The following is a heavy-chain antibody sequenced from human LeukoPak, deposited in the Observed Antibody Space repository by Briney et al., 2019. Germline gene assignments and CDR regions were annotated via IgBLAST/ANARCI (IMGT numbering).Heavy chain of an antibody. J-gene: IGHJ3*02. CDR3: ARDCCLNYYDSSGHDAFDI. CDR1: GFTFDDYG. D-gene: IGHD3-22*01. Sequence: GGSLRLSCSASGFTFDDYGMSWVHQAPGKGLEWVSGINWNGGSTGYADSVKGRFTISRDNAKNSLYLQMNSLRAEDTALYYCARDCCLNYYDSSGHDAFDIWGQGTMVTVSS. V-gene: IGHV3-20*04. CDR2: INWNGGST.